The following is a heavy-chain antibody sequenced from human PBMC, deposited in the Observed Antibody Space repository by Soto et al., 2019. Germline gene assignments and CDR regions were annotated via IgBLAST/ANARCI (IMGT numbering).Heavy chain of an antibody. CDR2: IYHSGST. D-gene: IGHD3-16*02. CDR1: SGSISSSNW. CDR3: ARTSRSLNWFEP. J-gene: IGHJ5*02. V-gene: IGHV4-4*02. Sequence: SETLSLTCAVSSGSISSSNWWSWVRQPPGKGLEWIGEIYHSGSTNYNPSLKSRVTISVDKSKNQFSLKLSSVTAADTAVYYCARTSRSLNWFEPWGQGTRVTVSS.